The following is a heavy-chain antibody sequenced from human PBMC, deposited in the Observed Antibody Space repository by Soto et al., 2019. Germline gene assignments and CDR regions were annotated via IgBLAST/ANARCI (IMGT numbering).Heavy chain of an antibody. CDR1: GFIVSNTY. CDR3: AREPRYCRGGSCSITGDAYDI. CDR2: ISDRGDT. Sequence: GGSLRLSCTASGFIVSNTYVNWVRQAPGKGLEWVSVISDRGDTHYADSVRGRFSLSRDISDNTLHLQMNNLRVEDTAVYYCAREPRYCRGGSCSITGDAYDIWGQGTMVTVSS. D-gene: IGHD2-15*01. V-gene: IGHV3-66*01. J-gene: IGHJ3*02.